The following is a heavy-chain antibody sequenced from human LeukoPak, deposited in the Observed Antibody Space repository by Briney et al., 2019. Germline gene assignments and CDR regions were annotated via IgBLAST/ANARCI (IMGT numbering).Heavy chain of an antibody. Sequence: GGSLRLSCAASGFTFSSCAMSWVRQAPGKGLEWVSAISGSGGSTYYADSVKGRFTISRDNSKNTLYLQMNSLRAEDTAVYYCAKHEVTAMVNYYYYGMDVWGQGTTVTVSS. CDR3: AKHEVTAMVNYYYYGMDV. CDR2: ISGSGGST. D-gene: IGHD5-18*01. J-gene: IGHJ6*02. V-gene: IGHV3-23*01. CDR1: GFTFSSCA.